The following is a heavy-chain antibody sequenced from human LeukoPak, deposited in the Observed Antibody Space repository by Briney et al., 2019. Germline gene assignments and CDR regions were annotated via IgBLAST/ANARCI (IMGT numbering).Heavy chain of an antibody. CDR1: GGSISSYY. Sequence: SETLSLTCTVSGGSISSYYWSWIRQPPGKGLEWIGYIYYSGSTNYNPSLKSRVTISVDTSKNQFSLKLSSVTAADTAVYYCARQVGAFDYWGQGTLVTVSS. J-gene: IGHJ4*02. D-gene: IGHD1-26*01. CDR3: ARQVGAFDY. V-gene: IGHV4-59*08. CDR2: IYYSGST.